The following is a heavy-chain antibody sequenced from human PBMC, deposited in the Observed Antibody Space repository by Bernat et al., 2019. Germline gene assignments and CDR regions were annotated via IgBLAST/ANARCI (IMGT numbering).Heavy chain of an antibody. CDR1: GGSISSGDYY. J-gene: IGHJ5*02. CDR3: ARQSLVSGRSRLAWFDP. CDR2: IYYSGST. Sequence: QVQLQESGPGLVKPSQTLSLTCTVSGGSISSGDYYWSWIRQPPGKGLEWIGYIYYSGSTYYNASLKSRVTISIDSSKRQFSLKLNSVTAADTAVYHCARQSLVSGRSRLAWFDPWGQGTLVTVSS. V-gene: IGHV4-30-4*01. D-gene: IGHD1-26*01.